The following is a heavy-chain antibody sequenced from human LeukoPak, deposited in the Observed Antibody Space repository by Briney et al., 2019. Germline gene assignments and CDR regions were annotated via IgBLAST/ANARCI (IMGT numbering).Heavy chain of an antibody. D-gene: IGHD6-19*01. Sequence: GGSLRLSCAASGFTFSSYSMNWVRQAPGKGLEWVSSISSSSSYIYYADSVKGRFTISRDNAKNSLYLQMNSLRAEDTAVYYRARDVYSSGWPSFFDYWGQGTLVTVSS. V-gene: IGHV3-21*01. CDR1: GFTFSSYS. CDR2: ISSSSSYI. CDR3: ARDVYSSGWPSFFDY. J-gene: IGHJ4*02.